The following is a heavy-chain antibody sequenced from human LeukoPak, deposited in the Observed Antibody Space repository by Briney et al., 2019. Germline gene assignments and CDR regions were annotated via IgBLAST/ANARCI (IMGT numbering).Heavy chain of an antibody. J-gene: IGHJ6*03. Sequence: PSETLSLTCTVPGGSLSSHYWSWIRQPAGKGLEWIGRIYTNGTTNYNPSLKSRVTMSVDTSKNQFSLKLNSLTSTDTSVYYCARDILDIVLKVSDDDYYYYYMDVWGKGTTVTVSS. CDR1: GGSLSSHY. CDR3: ARDILDIVLKVSDDDYYYYYMDV. D-gene: IGHD2-8*01. CDR2: IYTNGTT. V-gene: IGHV4-4*07.